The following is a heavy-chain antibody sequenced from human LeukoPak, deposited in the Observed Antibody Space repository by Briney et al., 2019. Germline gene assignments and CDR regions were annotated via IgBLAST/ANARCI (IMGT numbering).Heavy chain of an antibody. CDR2: IYYSGST. J-gene: IGHJ4*02. D-gene: IGHD3-22*01. V-gene: IGHV4-59*01. CDR3: ARDPSNSSGFDH. Sequence: SETLSLTCTVSGGSISSYYWSWIRQPPGKGLEWIGYIYYSGSTNYNPSLKSRVTISVDASKNQFSLKLSSVTAADTAVYYCARDPSNSSGFDHWGQGALVTVSS. CDR1: GGSISSYY.